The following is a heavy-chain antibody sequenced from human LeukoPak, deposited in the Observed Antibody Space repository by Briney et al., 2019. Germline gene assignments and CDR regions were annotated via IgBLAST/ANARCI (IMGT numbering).Heavy chain of an antibody. CDR1: GYTFVNFG. D-gene: IGHD2-21*02. CDR2: MNPNSGNT. J-gene: IGHJ4*02. V-gene: IGHV1-8*01. Sequence: ASVKVSCKASGYTFVNFGLIWVRQATGQGLEWMGWMNPNSGNTGYAQKSQGRVTITRNTSISTAYMELSSLRSEDTAVYYCARGFRGDSRRLGYWGQGTLVTVSS. CDR3: ARGFRGDSRRLGY.